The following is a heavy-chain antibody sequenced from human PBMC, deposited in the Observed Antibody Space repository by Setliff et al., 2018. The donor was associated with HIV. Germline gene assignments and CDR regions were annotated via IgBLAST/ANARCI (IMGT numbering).Heavy chain of an antibody. CDR3: ARGYTSGYLDY. V-gene: IGHV4-38-2*02. CDR1: DYAFSAGYL. D-gene: IGHD6-19*01. CDR2: IHHSGSS. J-gene: IGHJ4*02. Sequence: PSETLSLTCSVSDYAFSAGYLWGWFRQPPGKGLEWIASIHHSGSSYYMPSLRSRVTISLNTSKNQFSLNLGSVTAADTAVYYCARGYTSGYLDYWGQGTLGTVS.